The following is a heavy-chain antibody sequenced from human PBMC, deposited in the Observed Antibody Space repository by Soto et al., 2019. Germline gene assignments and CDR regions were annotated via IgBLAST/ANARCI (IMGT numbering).Heavy chain of an antibody. J-gene: IGHJ6*02. V-gene: IGHV6-1*01. CDR1: VESVSSNSAA. CDR3: ARDQDGQLLSYYYYGMDV. D-gene: IGHD2-2*01. CDR2: TYYRSKWYN. Sequence: PSQTLSLTCAMSVESVSSNSAAWNWIRPSPSRGLEWLGRTYYRSKWYNDYAVSVKSRITINPDTSKNQFSLQLNSVTPEDTAVYYCARDQDGQLLSYYYYGMDVWGQGTTVTVSS.